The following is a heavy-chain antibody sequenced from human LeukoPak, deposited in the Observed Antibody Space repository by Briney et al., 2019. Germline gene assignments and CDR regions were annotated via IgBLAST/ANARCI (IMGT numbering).Heavy chain of an antibody. J-gene: IGHJ4*02. V-gene: IGHV4-34*01. CDR2: INHSGST. CDR3: ARGDYYDSSGPIDDY. D-gene: IGHD3-22*01. Sequence: SETLSLTCTVSGGSISGYYWSWIRQPPGKGLEWIGEINHSGSTNYNPSLKSRVTISVDTSKNQFSLKLSSVTAADTAVYYCARGDYYDSSGPIDDYWGQGTLVTVSS. CDR1: GGSISGYY.